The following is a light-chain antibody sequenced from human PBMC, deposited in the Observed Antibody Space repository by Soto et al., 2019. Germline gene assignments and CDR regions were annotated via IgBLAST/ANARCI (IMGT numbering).Light chain of an antibody. CDR2: AAS. CDR3: QHYNSYSEA. J-gene: IGKJ1*01. V-gene: IGKV1-5*03. CDR1: QSISIW. Sequence: DIQMTQSPSALSASIVDRVTITFRASQSISIWLAWYQQKPGKAPKLLIYAASSLESGVPSRFSGSGSGTEFTLTISSLQPDDFATYYCQHYNSYSEAFGQGTKVDI.